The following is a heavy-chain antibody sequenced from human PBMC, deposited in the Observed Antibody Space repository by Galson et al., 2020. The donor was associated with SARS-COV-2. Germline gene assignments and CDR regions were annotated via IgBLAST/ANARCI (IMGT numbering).Heavy chain of an antibody. V-gene: IGHV2-5*02. Sequence: SGPTLVKPAQTLTLTCTFSGFSLSTYGVGVGWIRQPPGKALEWVALIYWDDNKRYSPSLKTRLTITKATSTNQVVLTMTDMDPVDTGTYYCVHLASDEYGDFFQSWGPGTLVTVSS. CDR2: IYWDDNK. J-gene: IGHJ4*02. CDR3: VHLASDEYGDFFQS. D-gene: IGHD4-17*01. CDR1: GFSLSTYGVG.